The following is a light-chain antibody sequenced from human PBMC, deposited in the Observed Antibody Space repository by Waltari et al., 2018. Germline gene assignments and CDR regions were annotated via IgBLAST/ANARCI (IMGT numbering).Light chain of an antibody. J-gene: IGKJ4*01. CDR1: QGIGNN. CDR3: QQGYSYPLT. CDR2: RAS. V-gene: IGKV1-17*01. Sequence: DIQITQSLSSLYASVGDTVTITCQASQGIGNNLNWYLQKPGKAPKLLIYRASSLQSGIPSRFSGSGSGTDFTLTISRLQPEDFATYYCQQGYSYPLTFGGGTKVEIK.